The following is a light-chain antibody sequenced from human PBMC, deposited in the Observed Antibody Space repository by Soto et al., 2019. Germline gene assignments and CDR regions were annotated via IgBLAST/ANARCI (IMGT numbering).Light chain of an antibody. V-gene: IGKV3-20*01. J-gene: IGKJ1*01. CDR2: GAS. Sequence: EIELTQSPGTLSLSPGEGAYLXCRASQSVSNNYLAWYQQKPGQAPRLVIYGASNRATGIPDRFSASGSGTDFTLTISRLEPEDFAVYYCQQYISSPLTFGQGTKVDIK. CDR1: QSVSNNY. CDR3: QQYISSPLT.